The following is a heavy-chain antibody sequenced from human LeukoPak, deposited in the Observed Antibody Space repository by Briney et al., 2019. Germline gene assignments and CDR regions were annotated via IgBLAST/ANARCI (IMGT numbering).Heavy chain of an antibody. Sequence: ASVKVSCKASGYTFTGYYMHWVRQAPGQGLEWMGWINPNSGGTNCAQKFQGRVTMTRDTSISTAYMELSRLRSDDTAVYYCAGNWNYDAFDIWGQGTIVTVSS. CDR1: GYTFTGYY. D-gene: IGHD1-7*01. J-gene: IGHJ3*02. CDR3: AGNWNYDAFDI. CDR2: INPNSGGT. V-gene: IGHV1-2*02.